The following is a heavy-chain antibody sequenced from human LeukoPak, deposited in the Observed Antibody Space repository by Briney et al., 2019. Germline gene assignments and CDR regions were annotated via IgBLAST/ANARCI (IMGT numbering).Heavy chain of an antibody. J-gene: IGHJ4*02. CDR1: GGSISSYY. CDR3: ASDYGQGFDY. D-gene: IGHD4-17*01. Sequence: SESLSLTCTVSGGSISSYYWSWIRQPPGKGLEWIGYIYYSGSTNYNPSLKSRVTISVDTSKNQFSLKLSSVTAADTAVYYCASDYGQGFDYWGQGTLVTVSS. CDR2: IYYSGST. V-gene: IGHV4-59*01.